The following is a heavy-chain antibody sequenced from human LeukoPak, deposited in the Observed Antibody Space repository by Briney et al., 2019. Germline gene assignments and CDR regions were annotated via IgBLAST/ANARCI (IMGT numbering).Heavy chain of an antibody. V-gene: IGHV3-23*01. Sequence: GSLRLSCAAPGFTFSTYAMSWVRQAPGKGLEWVSAIGDTTYYADSVMGRFTISRDNSKNTLYLQMNNLRAEDAAIYYCAKAYAFVGANYFDYWGQGTLVTVSS. CDR1: GFTFSTYA. CDR2: IGDTT. D-gene: IGHD1-26*01. J-gene: IGHJ4*02. CDR3: AKAYAFVGANYFDY.